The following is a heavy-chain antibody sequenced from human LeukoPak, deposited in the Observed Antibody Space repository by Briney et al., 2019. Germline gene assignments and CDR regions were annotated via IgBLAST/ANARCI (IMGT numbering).Heavy chain of an antibody. CDR1: GFSFSNYG. J-gene: IGHJ6*02. V-gene: IGHV3-30*03. CDR3: ARDKQWLVYGMDV. CDR2: ISNDGSNK. Sequence: GGSLRLSCAASGFSFSNYGMHWVRQAPGKGLEWVAVISNDGSNKYYGNPVKGRFTISRDNSKNTLYLQMNSLRGGDTAVYYCARDKQWLVYGMDVWGQGTTVTVYS. D-gene: IGHD6-19*01.